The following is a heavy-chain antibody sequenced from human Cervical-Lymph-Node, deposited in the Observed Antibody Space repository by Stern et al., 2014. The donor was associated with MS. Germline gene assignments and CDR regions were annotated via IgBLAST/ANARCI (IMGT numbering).Heavy chain of an antibody. CDR3: ARDYGDYAFDY. Sequence: EVQLAVSGAEVKKPGESLKISCKGSGYSFTANWIAWVRQMPGKGLEWMGIFYPGDSDTRYSPSFQGQVTISADKSISTAYLQWSSLKASDTAMYYCARDYGDYAFDYWGQGTLVTVSS. V-gene: IGHV5-51*01. J-gene: IGHJ4*02. CDR1: GYSFTANW. CDR2: FYPGDSDT. D-gene: IGHD4-17*01.